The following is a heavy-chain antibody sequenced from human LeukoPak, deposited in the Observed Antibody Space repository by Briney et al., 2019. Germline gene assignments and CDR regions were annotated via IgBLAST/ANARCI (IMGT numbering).Heavy chain of an antibody. J-gene: IGHJ4*02. CDR1: GFTSSNYR. Sequence: GGSLRLSCAASGFTSSNYRMSWVRQAPGKGLEWVANIDLDGTEKHSVDSVKGRFTISRDNAKNTVYLQMNGLRVEDTAVYYCARSRGCRGTGCLGVYYFEYWGQGTRVTVSS. CDR2: IDLDGTEK. D-gene: IGHD2-2*01. V-gene: IGHV3-7*01. CDR3: ARSRGCRGTGCLGVYYFEY.